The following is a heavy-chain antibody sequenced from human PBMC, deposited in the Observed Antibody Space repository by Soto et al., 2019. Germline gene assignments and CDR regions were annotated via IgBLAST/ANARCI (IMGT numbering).Heavy chain of an antibody. CDR3: AIPRCPAGGYDAFDI. Sequence: EVQLVQSGAEVKKPGDSLKISCNGSGYSFTSYWIVWVRQMPGKGLECMGIIYPGDSDTRYSPSFQGQVSISADKSISTAYLQWIRLKASDTATYYCAIPRCPAGGYDAFDIWGQWTMFTVS. V-gene: IGHV5-51*03. D-gene: IGHD5-12*01. CDR2: IYPGDSDT. J-gene: IGHJ3*02. CDR1: GYSFTSYW.